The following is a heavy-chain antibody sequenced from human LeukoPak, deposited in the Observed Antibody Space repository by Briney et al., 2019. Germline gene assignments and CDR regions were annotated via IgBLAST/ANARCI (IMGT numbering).Heavy chain of an antibody. D-gene: IGHD6-13*01. V-gene: IGHV4-61*09. CDR1: GFSMSSGSYY. Sequence: NPSETLSLTCTVSGFSMSSGSYYWTWIRQPAVKGLEWIGHIYSSGSTNYNPSLKRRVTMSVDTSKNQFSLKLTSVTAADTAVYSCARGSSSWYGGFDYWGQGTPVTVSS. J-gene: IGHJ4*02. CDR2: IYSSGST. CDR3: ARGSSSWYGGFDY.